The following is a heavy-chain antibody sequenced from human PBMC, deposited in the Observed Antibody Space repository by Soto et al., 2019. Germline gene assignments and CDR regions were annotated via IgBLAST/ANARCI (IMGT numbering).Heavy chain of an antibody. CDR2: INHSGST. CDR3: ARVGDIVVVPAAQKYYWFDP. Sequence: SETLSLTCAVYGGSFSGYYWSWIRQPPGKGLEWIGEINHSGSTNYNPSLKSRVTISVDTSKNQFSLKLSSVTAADTAVYYCARVGDIVVVPAAQKYYWFDPWGQGTLVTVSS. D-gene: IGHD2-2*01. CDR1: GGSFSGYY. J-gene: IGHJ5*02. V-gene: IGHV4-34*01.